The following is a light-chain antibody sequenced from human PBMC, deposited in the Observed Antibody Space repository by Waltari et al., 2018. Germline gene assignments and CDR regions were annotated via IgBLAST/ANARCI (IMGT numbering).Light chain of an antibody. Sequence: DIHLTQSTSSLSAFVGDRVTITCRASQGIVNYLAWFQQKPGMAPKSLIYAASDLQSGVPSRFSGSGSGTDFTLTITSLQPEDFATYYCQQFASYPYTFGGGTKVEI. CDR2: AAS. J-gene: IGKJ4*01. CDR3: QQFASYPYT. CDR1: QGIVNY. V-gene: IGKV1-16*01.